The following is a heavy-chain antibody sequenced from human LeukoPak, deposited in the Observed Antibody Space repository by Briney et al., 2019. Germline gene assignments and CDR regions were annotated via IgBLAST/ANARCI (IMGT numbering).Heavy chain of an antibody. V-gene: IGHV4-61*02. CDR1: GGSISSSSYY. CDR2: IYTSGST. J-gene: IGHJ6*03. Sequence: SETLSLTCTVSGGSISSSSYYWSWIRQPAGKGLEWIGRIYTSGSTNYNPSLKSRVTISVDTSKNQFSLKLSSVIAADTAVYYCARETNRPLNSKRSDDILTGQPYYYYYYMDVWGKGTTVTVSS. CDR3: ARETNRPLNSKRSDDILTGQPYYYYYYMDV. D-gene: IGHD3-9*01.